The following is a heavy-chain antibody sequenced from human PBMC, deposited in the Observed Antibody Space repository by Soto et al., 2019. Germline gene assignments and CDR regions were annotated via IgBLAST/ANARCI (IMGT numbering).Heavy chain of an antibody. CDR2: IDPSDSYT. V-gene: IGHV5-10-1*01. Sequence: GESLKISCKGSGYSFSTYWVTWVRQMPGKGLEWMGRIDPSDSYTNYSPSFQGHVTISVDKSISTAYLQWSSLKASDTALYYCARSLAAAGPTYYYGMDVWGQGTTVTV. CDR1: GYSFSTYW. J-gene: IGHJ6*02. CDR3: ARSLAAAGPTYYYGMDV. D-gene: IGHD6-13*01.